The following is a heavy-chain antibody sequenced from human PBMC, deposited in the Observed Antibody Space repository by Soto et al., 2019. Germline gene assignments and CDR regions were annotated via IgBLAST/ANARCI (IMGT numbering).Heavy chain of an antibody. J-gene: IGHJ4*02. D-gene: IGHD3-10*01. CDR2: IIPILGIA. V-gene: IGHV1-69*02. CDR3: ASRYYYGSGSYLYYFDY. Sequence: ASVKVSCKSSGCTFSSYTISCVRQAPGQGLEWMGRIIPILGIANYAQKFQGRVTITADKSTSTAYMELSSLRSEDTAVYYCASRYYYGSGSYLYYFDYWGQGTLVTVSS. CDR1: GCTFSSYT.